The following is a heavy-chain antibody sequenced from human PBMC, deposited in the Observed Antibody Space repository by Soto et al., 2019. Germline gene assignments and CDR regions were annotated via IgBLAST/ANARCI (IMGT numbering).Heavy chain of an antibody. CDR3: ARNGVNYYGMDV. CDR2: IYYSGST. Sequence: SETLFLTCTVSGGSISSYYWSWIRQPPGKGLEWIGYIYYSGSTNYNPSLKSRVTISVDTSKNQFSLKLSSVTAADTAVYYCARNGVNYYGMDVWGQGTTVTVSS. CDR1: GGSISSYY. V-gene: IGHV4-59*01. D-gene: IGHD2-21*01. J-gene: IGHJ6*02.